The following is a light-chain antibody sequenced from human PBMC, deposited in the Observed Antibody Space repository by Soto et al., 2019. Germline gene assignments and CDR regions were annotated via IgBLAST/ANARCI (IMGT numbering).Light chain of an antibody. CDR1: SRDVGSYNL. CDR2: EGS. J-gene: IGLJ1*01. V-gene: IGLV2-23*01. CDR3: FSYAGSSTYV. Sequence: QSVLTQPASVSGAPGQSITISCAGTSRDVGSYNLVSWYQNHPGKAPKHMIYEGSKRPSGVSNRFSGSKSGNTASITISGLQAADEADYFCFSYAGSSTYVFGTGTKVTVL.